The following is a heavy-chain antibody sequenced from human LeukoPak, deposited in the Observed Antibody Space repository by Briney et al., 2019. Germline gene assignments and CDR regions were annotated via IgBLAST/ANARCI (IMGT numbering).Heavy chain of an antibody. J-gene: IGHJ3*02. CDR2: TSYDGTEK. CDR3: ARDRSGWSVDAFDI. V-gene: IGHV3-30*03. CDR1: GFTFSGYG. Sequence: QAGGSLRLSCAASGFTFSGYGMHWVRQVPGKGLEWVAVTSYDGTEKYYEDSVKGRFTISRDNSKNTLYLQMNSLRAEDTAVYYCARDRSGWSVDAFDIWGQGTMVTVSS. D-gene: IGHD6-19*01.